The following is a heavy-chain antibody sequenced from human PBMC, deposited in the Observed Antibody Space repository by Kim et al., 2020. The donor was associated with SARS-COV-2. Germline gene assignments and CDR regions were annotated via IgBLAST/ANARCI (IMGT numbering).Heavy chain of an antibody. Sequence: LKRRVTISVDTSKNQFSLKLSSVTAADTAVYYCARGRRGYYDSSGYFLEWGQGTLVTVSS. V-gene: IGHV4-39*07. D-gene: IGHD3-22*01. J-gene: IGHJ4*02. CDR3: ARGRRGYYDSSGYFLE.